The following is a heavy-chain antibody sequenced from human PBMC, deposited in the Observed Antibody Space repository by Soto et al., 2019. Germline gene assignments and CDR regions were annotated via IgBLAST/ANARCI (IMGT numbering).Heavy chain of an antibody. CDR3: ARVEKDYYDSSGSLDY. V-gene: IGHV1-69*06. CDR1: GGTFSSYA. CDR2: IIPIFGTA. Sequence: QVQLVQSGAEVQKPGSSAKVSCKASGGTFSSYAISWVRQAPGQGLEWMGGIIPIFGTANYAQKFQGRVTITADKSTSTAYMELSSLRSEDTAVYYCARVEKDYYDSSGSLDYWGQGTLVTVSS. J-gene: IGHJ4*02. D-gene: IGHD3-22*01.